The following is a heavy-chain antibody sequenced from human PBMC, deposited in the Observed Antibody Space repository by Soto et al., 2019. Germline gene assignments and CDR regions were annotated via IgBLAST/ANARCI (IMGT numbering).Heavy chain of an antibody. V-gene: IGHV3-72*01. D-gene: IGHD3-10*01. J-gene: IGHJ4*02. CDR1: GFTFSDHY. Sequence: EVQLVESGGGLVQPGGSLRLSCAASGFTFSDHYMDWVRQAPGKGLEWVGRSKNKADSYTTEYAASVKGRFTISRDGSKTSLFLQMTSLKTGATAVYYCTVWGSGNDFGAAWGQGILVTVSS. CDR3: TVWGSGNDFGAA. CDR2: SKNKADSYTT.